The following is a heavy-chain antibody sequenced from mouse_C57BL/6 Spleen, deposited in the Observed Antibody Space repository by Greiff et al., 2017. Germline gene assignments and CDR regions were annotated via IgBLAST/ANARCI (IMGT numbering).Heavy chain of an antibody. D-gene: IGHD2-5*01. CDR1: GYSFTDYN. CDR2: INPNYGTT. J-gene: IGHJ3*01. V-gene: IGHV1-39*01. CDR3: ARGGSNYVGWFAY. Sequence: VQLQQSGPELVKPGASVRISCKASGYSFTDYNMNWVKQRNGKSLEWIGVINPNYGTTSYNQKFKGKATLTVDQSSSTAYMQMNGLTSEDSAVYYCARGGSNYVGWFAYWGQGTLVTVSA.